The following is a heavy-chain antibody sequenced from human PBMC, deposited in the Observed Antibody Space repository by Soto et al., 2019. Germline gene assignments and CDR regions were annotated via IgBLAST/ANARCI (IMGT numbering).Heavy chain of an antibody. V-gene: IGHV3-30*18. J-gene: IGHJ5*02. CDR3: AKDVFSGGWYNYVDP. CDR1: GFTVNNFG. CDR2: ISHDGTAK. D-gene: IGHD6-19*01. Sequence: QVHLVESGGGVVQPGRSLRLSCAASGFTVNNFGMHWVRQAPGKGPEWVAMISHDGTAKYYADSVKGRFTISRDNSKNTLYLPMNNRRTEDTAVYYCAKDVFSGGWYNYVDPWGQGTLVTVSS.